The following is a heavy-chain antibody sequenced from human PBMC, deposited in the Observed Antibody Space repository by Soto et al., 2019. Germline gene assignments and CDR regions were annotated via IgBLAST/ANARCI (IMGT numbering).Heavy chain of an antibody. CDR1: GDTVSSNSVA. V-gene: IGHV6-1*01. CDR2: TYYRSRWYS. CDR3: ARSEEDSDYYYYGMDV. D-gene: IGHD2-15*01. J-gene: IGHJ6*02. Sequence: SQTLSLTCVGSGDTVSSNSVALNWDRQSPSRGLEWLGRTYYRSRWYSDYAVSVRSRIAINADTSKNQVSLQLNSVTPEDTAVYYCARSEEDSDYYYYGMDVWGQGTTVTVSS.